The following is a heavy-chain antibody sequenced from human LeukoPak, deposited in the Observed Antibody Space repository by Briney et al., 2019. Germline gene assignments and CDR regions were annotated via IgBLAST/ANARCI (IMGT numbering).Heavy chain of an antibody. CDR2: ISWNSGSI. CDR1: GFTFDDYA. J-gene: IGHJ3*02. V-gene: IGHV3-9*01. CDR3: ARDSGWPHDAFDI. D-gene: IGHD6-19*01. Sequence: GGSLRLSCAASGFTFDDYAMHWVRQAPGKGLEWVSGISWNSGSIGYADSVKGRFTISRDNAKNSLYLQMNSLRAEDTAVYYCARDSGWPHDAFDIWGQGTMVTVSS.